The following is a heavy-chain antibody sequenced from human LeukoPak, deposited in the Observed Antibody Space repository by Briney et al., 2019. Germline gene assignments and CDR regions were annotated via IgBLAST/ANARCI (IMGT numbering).Heavy chain of an antibody. J-gene: IGHJ5*02. CDR1: GGSFSGYY. V-gene: IGHV4-34*01. D-gene: IGHD1-1*01. Sequence: SETLSLTCAVYGGSFSGYYWSWIRQPPGKGLEWIGEINHSGSTNYNPSLKSRVTISVDTSKNQFSLKLSSVTAADTAVYYCASEVQEGGGRLSPWGQGTLVTVSS. CDR2: INHSGST. CDR3: ASEVQEGGGRLSP.